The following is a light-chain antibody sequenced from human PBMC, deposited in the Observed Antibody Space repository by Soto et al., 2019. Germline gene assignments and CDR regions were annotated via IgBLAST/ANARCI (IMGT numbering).Light chain of an antibody. Sequence: QSVLTQPASVSGSPGQSITISCTGTSSDVGYYNVVSWYQQHPGKAPKLMIYEGSKRPSGVSNRFSGSKSGNTASLTISGLQAEDEADYYCWSYADSRTYGFGTGTKVTVL. CDR3: WSYADSRTYG. J-gene: IGLJ1*01. V-gene: IGLV2-23*01. CDR1: SSDVGYYNV. CDR2: EGS.